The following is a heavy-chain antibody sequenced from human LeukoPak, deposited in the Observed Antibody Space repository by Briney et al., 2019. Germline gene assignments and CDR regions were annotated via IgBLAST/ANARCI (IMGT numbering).Heavy chain of an antibody. CDR2: IRYDGSNK. Sequence: PGGSLRLSCAASGFTFSSYGMHWVRQAPGKGLAGVAFIRYDGSNKYYADSVKGRFTISRDNSKNTLYLQMNSLRAEDTAVYYCASSIAAAGTGRAGNWFDPWGQGTLVTVSS. J-gene: IGHJ5*02. CDR3: ASSIAAAGTGRAGNWFDP. D-gene: IGHD6-13*01. CDR1: GFTFSSYG. V-gene: IGHV3-30*02.